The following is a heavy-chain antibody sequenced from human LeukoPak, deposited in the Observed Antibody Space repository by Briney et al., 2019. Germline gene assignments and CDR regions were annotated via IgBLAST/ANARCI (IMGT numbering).Heavy chain of an antibody. Sequence: SETLSLTCTVSGGSISSSTSCWSWVRQPPGKGLEWIGEMYLSGTTHSNPSVKSRVTISIDKSKNQFFLNLSSVTAADTAVYYCAGLVGRYSSGLYYYYFDYWGQGTLVTVSS. V-gene: IGHV4-4*02. D-gene: IGHD3-22*01. CDR2: MYLSGTT. CDR3: AGLVGRYSSGLYYYYFDY. CDR1: GGSISSSTSC. J-gene: IGHJ4*02.